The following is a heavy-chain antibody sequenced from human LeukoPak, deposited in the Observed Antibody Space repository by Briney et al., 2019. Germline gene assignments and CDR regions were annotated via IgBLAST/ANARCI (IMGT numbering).Heavy chain of an antibody. CDR2: INHSGST. D-gene: IGHD2-2*03. V-gene: IGHV4-34*01. CDR3: ARGSGYCSSTSCQHDYYYYYYMDV. CDR1: GGSFSGYY. J-gene: IGHJ6*03. Sequence: SETLSLTCAVYGGSFSGYYWSWIRQPPGKGLEWIGEINHSGSTNYNPSLKSRVTISVDTSKNQFSLKLSSVTAADTAVYYCARGSGYCSSTSCQHDYYYYYYMDVWGKGTTVTVSS.